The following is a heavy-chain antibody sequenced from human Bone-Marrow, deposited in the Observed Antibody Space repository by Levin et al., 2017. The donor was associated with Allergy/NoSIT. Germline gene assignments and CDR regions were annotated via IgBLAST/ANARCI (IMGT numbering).Heavy chain of an antibody. J-gene: IGHJ4*01. CDR1: GFTFDDYA. Sequence: SLKISCAASGFTFDDYAMHWVRQGPGKGLEWVSGISWNSGTIGYADSVKGRFTISRDNAKNSVYLQMNSLRVEDTALYYCASGASSSWYRAGVGARWGHGTLVTVSS. CDR2: ISWNSGTI. D-gene: IGHD6-13*01. V-gene: IGHV3-9*01. CDR3: ASGASSSWYRAGVGAR.